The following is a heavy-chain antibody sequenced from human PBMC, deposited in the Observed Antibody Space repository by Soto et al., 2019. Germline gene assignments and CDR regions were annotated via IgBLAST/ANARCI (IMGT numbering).Heavy chain of an antibody. CDR3: ARGAGWESDY. Sequence: EVQLVESGGGLVQPGGSLRLSCAASGFTFSSYWMSWVRQAPGMGLEWLAIIKKDGSETHYVDAVKGGFTISRDNAKNSQFMQINSLRTDDTAVYYCARGAGWESDYWGQGTLVTVSS. CDR2: IKKDGSET. CDR1: GFTFSSYW. V-gene: IGHV3-7*03. D-gene: IGHD1-26*01. J-gene: IGHJ4*02.